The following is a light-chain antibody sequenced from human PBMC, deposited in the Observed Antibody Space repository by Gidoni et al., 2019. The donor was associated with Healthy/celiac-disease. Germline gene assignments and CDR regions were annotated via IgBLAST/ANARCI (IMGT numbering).Light chain of an antibody. CDR1: QDISNY. J-gene: IGKJ1*01. CDR2: DES. V-gene: IGKV1-33*01. CDR3: QQYDNLPTWT. Sequence: DIQMTQSPSSLSASVGDRVTITCQASQDISNYLNWYQQKPGKAPKLLIYDESNLETGVPSRFSGSGSGTDFTFTISSLQPEDIATYYCQQYDNLPTWTFGQXTKVEIK.